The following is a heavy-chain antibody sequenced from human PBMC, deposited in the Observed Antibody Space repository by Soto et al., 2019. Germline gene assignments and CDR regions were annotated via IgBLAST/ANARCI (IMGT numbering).Heavy chain of an antibody. CDR3: ARERHDYGDYGGDY. J-gene: IGHJ4*02. V-gene: IGHV1-69*08. D-gene: IGHD4-17*01. Sequence: QVQLVQSGAEVKKPGSSVKVSCKASGGTFSSYTISWVRQAPGQGLEWMGRIIPILGIATYAQKFQGRVTITADKSTSKVYMELGSLRAEDTAVYYCARERHDYGDYGGDYWGQGTLVTVSS. CDR1: GGTFSSYT. CDR2: IIPILGIA.